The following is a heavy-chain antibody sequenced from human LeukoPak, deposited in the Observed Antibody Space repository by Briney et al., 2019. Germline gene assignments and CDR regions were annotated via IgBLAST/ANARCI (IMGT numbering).Heavy chain of an antibody. CDR3: ARVSDSIWFGELLYFDY. CDR2: IKQDGSEK. J-gene: IGHJ4*02. Sequence: GGSLRLSCAASGFTFSSYWMSWVRQAPGKGLEWVANIKQDGSEKYYVDSVKGRFTISRDNAKNSLYLQMNSLRAEDTAVYYCARVSDSIWFGELLYFDYWGQGTLVTVSS. D-gene: IGHD3-10*01. CDR1: GFTFSSYW. V-gene: IGHV3-7*01.